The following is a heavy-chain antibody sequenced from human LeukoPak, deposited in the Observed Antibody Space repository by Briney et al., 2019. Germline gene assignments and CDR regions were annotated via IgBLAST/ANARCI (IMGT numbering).Heavy chain of an antibody. V-gene: IGHV3-23*01. D-gene: IGHD5-24*01. Sequence: GGSLRLSCATSEFTFSTYPMSWVRQAPGKGPEWASAISGSGGATFYADSVKGRFTISRDNSKNTLYLQMNSLRAEDTAVYYCATRGRDGYNANYYGMDVWGQGTTVTVPS. CDR3: ATRGRDGYNANYYGMDV. CDR1: EFTFSTYP. J-gene: IGHJ6*02. CDR2: ISGSGGAT.